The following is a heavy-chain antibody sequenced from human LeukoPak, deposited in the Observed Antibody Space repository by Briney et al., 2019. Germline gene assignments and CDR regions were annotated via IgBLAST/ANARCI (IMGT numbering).Heavy chain of an antibody. Sequence: SETLSLTCTVSGGSISSYYWSWIRQPPGKGLEWIGEINHSGSTNYNPSLKSRVTISVDTSKNQFSLKLSSVTAADTAVYYCARSGRISGYWGQGTLVTVSS. D-gene: IGHD6-19*01. CDR2: INHSGST. J-gene: IGHJ4*02. V-gene: IGHV4-34*01. CDR3: ARSGRISGY. CDR1: GGSISSYY.